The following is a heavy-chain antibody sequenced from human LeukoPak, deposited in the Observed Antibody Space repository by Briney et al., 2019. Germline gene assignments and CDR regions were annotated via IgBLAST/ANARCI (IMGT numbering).Heavy chain of an antibody. J-gene: IGHJ4*02. CDR1: GFTFDDYA. CDR3: ARDPSAEGY. D-gene: IGHD2-15*01. CDR2: ISWNSGSI. Sequence: GGSLRLSCAASGFTFDDYAMHWVRQAPGKGLEWVSGISWNSGSIGYADSVKGRFTISRDNAKNSLYLQMNSLRAEDTAVYYCARDPSAEGYWGQGTLVTVSS. V-gene: IGHV3-9*01.